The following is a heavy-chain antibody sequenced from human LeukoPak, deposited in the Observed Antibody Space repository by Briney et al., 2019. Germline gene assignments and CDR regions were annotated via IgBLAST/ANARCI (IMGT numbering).Heavy chain of an antibody. CDR2: IYPGDSDT. Sequence: PGESLKISCKGSGYSFTSYWIGWVRQMPVKGLEWMGIIYPGDSDTRYSPSFQGQVTISADKSISTAYLQWSSLKASDTAMYYCARRGVYGDYAEGYFDYWGQGTLVTVSS. CDR1: GYSFTSYW. J-gene: IGHJ4*02. CDR3: ARRGVYGDYAEGYFDY. D-gene: IGHD4-17*01. V-gene: IGHV5-51*01.